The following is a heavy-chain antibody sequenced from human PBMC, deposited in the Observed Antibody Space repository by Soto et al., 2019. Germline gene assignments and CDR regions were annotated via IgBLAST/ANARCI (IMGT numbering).Heavy chain of an antibody. J-gene: IGHJ5*02. Sequence: QVQLVESGGGVVQPGRSLRLSCVASGFTFSSYGMHWVRQAPGKGLEWVAGIAYDGSNKYYADSVKGRFTISRDNSKNTLYLQMTSLRAEDTAVYYFAKDNCISTSCYRLYNWFDPWGQGTLVTVSS. CDR3: AKDNCISTSCYRLYNWFDP. CDR2: IAYDGSNK. D-gene: IGHD2-2*01. V-gene: IGHV3-30*18. CDR1: GFTFSSYG.